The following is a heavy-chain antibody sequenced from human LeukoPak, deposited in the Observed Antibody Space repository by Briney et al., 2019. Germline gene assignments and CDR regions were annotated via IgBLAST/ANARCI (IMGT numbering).Heavy chain of an antibody. CDR2: ISYDGSNK. Sequence: PGGSLRLSCAASGFTFSSYGMHWVRQAPGKGLEWVAVISYDGSNKYYADSVKGRFTISRDNSKNTLYLQMNGLRAEDTAVYYCANESPGYSSSWYVYWGQGTLVTVSS. CDR3: ANESPGYSSSWYVY. CDR1: GFTFSSYG. J-gene: IGHJ4*02. V-gene: IGHV3-30*18. D-gene: IGHD6-13*01.